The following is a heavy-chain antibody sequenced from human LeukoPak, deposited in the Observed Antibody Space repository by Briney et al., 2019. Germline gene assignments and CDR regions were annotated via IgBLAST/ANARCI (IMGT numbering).Heavy chain of an antibody. V-gene: IGHV3-21*01. CDR1: GFTFSSYS. J-gene: IGHJ5*02. Sequence: GGSLRLSCAASGFTFSSYSMNWVRQAPGKGLEWVSSISSSSSYIYYADSVKGRFTISRDNAKNSLYLQMNSLRAEDTAVYYCAKDSTVTKYNWFDPWGQGTLVTVSS. D-gene: IGHD4-17*01. CDR3: AKDSTVTKYNWFDP. CDR2: ISSSSSYI.